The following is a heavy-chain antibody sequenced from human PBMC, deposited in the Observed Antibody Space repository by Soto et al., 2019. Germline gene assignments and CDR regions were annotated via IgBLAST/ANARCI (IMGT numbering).Heavy chain of an antibody. D-gene: IGHD6-19*01. V-gene: IGHV3-30-3*01. Sequence: QVQLVESGGGVVQPGRSLRLSCAASGFTFSSYAMHWVRQAPGKGLEWVAVISYDGSNKYYADSVKGRFTISRDNSKITLYLQMNSLRAEDTAVYYCTRDLEVAVAGAWGQGTLVTVSS. CDR2: ISYDGSNK. J-gene: IGHJ5*02. CDR1: GFTFSSYA. CDR3: TRDLEVAVAGA.